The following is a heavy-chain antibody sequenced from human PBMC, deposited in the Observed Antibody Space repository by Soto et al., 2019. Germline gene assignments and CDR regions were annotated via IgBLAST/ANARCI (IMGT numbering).Heavy chain of an antibody. V-gene: IGHV3-30*18. J-gene: IGHJ4*03. Sequence: QTGGSLRLSCAASGVTFSSYGMPWVRQAPGKGLEWVAVISYDGSNKYYADSVRGRFTISRDNSKNTLYLQMNSLRAEDTAVYYFVKRRRSRSIDCWGKGSVGTVAS. CDR2: ISYDGSNK. CDR1: GVTFSSYG. CDR3: VKRRRSRSIDC. D-gene: IGHD3-10*01.